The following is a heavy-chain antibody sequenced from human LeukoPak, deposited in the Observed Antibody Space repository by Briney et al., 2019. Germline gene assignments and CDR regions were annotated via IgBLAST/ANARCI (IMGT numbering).Heavy chain of an antibody. CDR1: GFTFSSYW. V-gene: IGHV3-7*01. CDR3: ARDAPTYYDFWSGARGMDV. CDR2: IKQDGSEK. Sequence: PGGSLRLSCAASGFTFSSYWMSRVRQAPGKELEWVANIKQDGSEKYYVDSVKGRFTISRDNAKNSLYLQMNSLRAEDTAVYYCARDAPTYYDFWSGARGMDVWGQGTTVTVSS. J-gene: IGHJ6*02. D-gene: IGHD3-3*01.